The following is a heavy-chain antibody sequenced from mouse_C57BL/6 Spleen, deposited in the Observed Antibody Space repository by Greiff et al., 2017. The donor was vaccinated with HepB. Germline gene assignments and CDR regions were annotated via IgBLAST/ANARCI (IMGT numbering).Heavy chain of an antibody. CDR3: ARDHYYGSSYVFDY. CDR2: ISSGGSYT. Sequence: EVKLMESGGDLVKPGGSLKLSCAASGFTFSSYGMSWVRQTPDKRLEWVATISSGGSYTYYPDSVKGRCTISRDNAKNTRYLQMSSMKSEDTAMYDYARDHYYGSSYVFDYWGQGTTLTVSS. CDR1: GFTFSSYG. D-gene: IGHD1-1*01. V-gene: IGHV5-6*01. J-gene: IGHJ2*01.